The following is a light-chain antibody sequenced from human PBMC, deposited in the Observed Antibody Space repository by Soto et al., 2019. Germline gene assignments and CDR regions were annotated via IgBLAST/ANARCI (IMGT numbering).Light chain of an antibody. CDR3: QQYNNWLTWT. J-gene: IGKJ1*01. CDR2: GAS. V-gene: IGKV3-15*01. Sequence: EIVMTQSPATLSVSPGERATLSCRASQSVSSNLAWYQQKPGKAPRLLIYGASTRATGIPARFSGSGSGTKFTLTISSLQSEDFAVYYCQQYNNWLTWTFGQGTKVDIK. CDR1: QSVSSN.